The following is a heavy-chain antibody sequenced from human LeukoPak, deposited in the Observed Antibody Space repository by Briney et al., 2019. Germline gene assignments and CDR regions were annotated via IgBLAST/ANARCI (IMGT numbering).Heavy chain of an antibody. D-gene: IGHD3-10*01. V-gene: IGHV3-15*01. CDR1: GITFSTAW. Sequence: GGSLRLSCAASGITFSTAWMSWFRQAPGKGLEWVGRIKSKIGGATADYAAPVKGRFTISRDNAKNSLYLQMNSLRAEDTAVYYCARDHITMVRGGHYYYGMDVWGKGTTVTVSS. CDR3: ARDHITMVRGGHYYYGMDV. CDR2: IKSKIGGATA. J-gene: IGHJ6*04.